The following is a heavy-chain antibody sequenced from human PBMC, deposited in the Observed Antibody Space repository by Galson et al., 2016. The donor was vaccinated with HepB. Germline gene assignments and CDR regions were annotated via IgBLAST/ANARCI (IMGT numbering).Heavy chain of an antibody. Sequence: SVKVSCKASEGTFKSYAISWVRQAPGQGLEWMGGIIPVFGPANYAQKFQGRVTITADKSTSTIDMFLTSLGSEDTAVYYCAREVRSTFYCGHFDQWGQGSLVTVSS. V-gene: IGHV1-69*06. CDR2: IIPVFGPA. D-gene: IGHD2/OR15-2a*01. CDR3: AREVRSTFYCGHFDQ. CDR1: EGTFKSYA. J-gene: IGHJ4*02.